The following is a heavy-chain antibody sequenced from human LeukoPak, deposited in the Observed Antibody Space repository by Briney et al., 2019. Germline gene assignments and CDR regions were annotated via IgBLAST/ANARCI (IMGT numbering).Heavy chain of an antibody. D-gene: IGHD2/OR15-2a*01. CDR2: INSDGTTI. V-gene: IGHV3-74*01. CDR1: GFTFGTSW. Sequence: GGSLRLSCAASGFTFGTSWMHWVRQAPGKGLVWVSRINSDGTTIDYADSVKGRFTISRDNAKNTLYLQMNSLRDENTAVYYCARAGYYRFDHWGQGTLVTVSS. CDR3: ARAGYYRFDH. J-gene: IGHJ4*02.